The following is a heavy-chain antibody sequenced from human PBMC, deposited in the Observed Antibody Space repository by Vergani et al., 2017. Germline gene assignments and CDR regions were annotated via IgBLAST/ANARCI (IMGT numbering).Heavy chain of an antibody. CDR3: YSGYDGPPDYYYYYMDV. V-gene: IGHV3-21*01. D-gene: IGHD5-12*01. CDR1: GFTFSSYS. Sequence: EVQLVESGGGLVKPGGSLRLSCAASGFTFSSYSMNWVRQAPGKGLEWVSSISSSSSYIYYADSVKGRFTISRDNAKNSLYLQMNSLRAEDTAVYYCYSGYDGPPDYYYYYMDVWGKGTTVTVSS. CDR2: ISSSSSYI. J-gene: IGHJ6*03.